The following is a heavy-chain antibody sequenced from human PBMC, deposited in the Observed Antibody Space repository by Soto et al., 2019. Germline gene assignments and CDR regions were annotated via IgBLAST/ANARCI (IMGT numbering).Heavy chain of an antibody. D-gene: IGHD3-22*01. J-gene: IGHJ4*02. V-gene: IGHV4-39*02. CDR2: IYYTGNT. CDR3: ERDSIWLVLSAY. CDR1: GGSISNSNYY. Sequence: SETLSLNCSVSGGSISNSNYYWCWIRQPPGKGLEWIGSIYYTGNTYYNPSLKSRVTISVDTSKNQFSLKLDSVTAADTFGYFCERDSIWLVLSAYWGQGSLVT.